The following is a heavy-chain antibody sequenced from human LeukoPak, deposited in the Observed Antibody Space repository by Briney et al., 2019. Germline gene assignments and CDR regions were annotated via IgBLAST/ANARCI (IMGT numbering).Heavy chain of an antibody. V-gene: IGHV3-30-3*01. D-gene: IGHD3-3*01. CDR1: GFTFSSYA. J-gene: IGHJ6*02. Sequence: PGRSLRLSCAASGFTFSSYAMHWVRQAPGKGLECVAVISYDGSNKYYADSVKGRFTISRDNSKNTLYVQMNSLRAEDMAVYYCAKDPILFGVDAYGMDVWGQGTTVTVSS. CDR3: AKDPILFGVDAYGMDV. CDR2: ISYDGSNK.